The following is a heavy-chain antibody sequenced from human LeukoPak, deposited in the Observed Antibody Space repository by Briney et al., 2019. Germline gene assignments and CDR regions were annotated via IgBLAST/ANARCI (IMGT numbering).Heavy chain of an antibody. CDR2: ISGSGGTT. Sequence: GGSLRLSCAASGFTFSSHAMSWVRQAPGKGLEWVSGISGSGGTTYYADSVKGRFTISRDNSKNTLHLQMNSLRAEDTAVYYCAKEYGSGSYPNDALDIWGQGTMVTVSS. CDR3: AKEYGSGSYPNDALDI. V-gene: IGHV3-23*01. J-gene: IGHJ3*02. CDR1: GFTFSSHA. D-gene: IGHD3-10*01.